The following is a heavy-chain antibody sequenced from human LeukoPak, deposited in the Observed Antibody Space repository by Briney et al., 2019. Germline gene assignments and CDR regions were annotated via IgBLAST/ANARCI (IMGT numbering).Heavy chain of an antibody. CDR2: ISSSGSTI. CDR3: ARDAAAAGTGWWFDP. J-gene: IGHJ5*02. Sequence: GGSLGLSCAASGFTFSDYYMSWIRQAPGKGLEWVSYISSSGSTIYYADSVKGRFTISRDNAKNSLYLQMNSLRAEDTAVYYCARDAAAAGTGWWFDPWGQGTLVTVSS. D-gene: IGHD6-13*01. V-gene: IGHV3-11*01. CDR1: GFTFSDYY.